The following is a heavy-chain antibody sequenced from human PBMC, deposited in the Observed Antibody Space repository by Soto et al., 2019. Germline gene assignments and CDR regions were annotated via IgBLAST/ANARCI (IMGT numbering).Heavy chain of an antibody. V-gene: IGHV1-2*04. CDR3: AREDHSYYYYYYYMDV. Sequence: ASVKVSCKASGYTFTGYYMHWVRQAPGQGLEWMGWINPNSGGTNYAQKFQGWVTMTRDTSISTAYMELSRLRSDDTAVYYCAREDHSYYYYYYYMDVWGKGTTVTVSS. J-gene: IGHJ6*03. CDR2: INPNSGGT. CDR1: GYTFTGYY.